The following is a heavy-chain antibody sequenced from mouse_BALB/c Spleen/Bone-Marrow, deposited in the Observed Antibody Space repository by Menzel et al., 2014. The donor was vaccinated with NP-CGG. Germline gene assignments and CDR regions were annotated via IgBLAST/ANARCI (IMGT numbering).Heavy chain of an antibody. Sequence: QVQLQQSGPGLVQPSQSLSITCTVSGFSLTTYGVNWIRQSPGKGLEWLGVIWRGGSTDYNATFMSRLTITKDNSKSQVFFKMNSLQADDTAIYYCAKNGYDGGAWFAYWGQGTLVTVSA. J-gene: IGHJ3*01. D-gene: IGHD2-2*01. CDR2: IWRGGST. CDR3: AKNGYDGGAWFAY. V-gene: IGHV2-5*01. CDR1: GFSLTTYG.